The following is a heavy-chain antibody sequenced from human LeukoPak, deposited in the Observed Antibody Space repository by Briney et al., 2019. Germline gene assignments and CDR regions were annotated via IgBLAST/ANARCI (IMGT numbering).Heavy chain of an antibody. CDR1: GFTFSSST. V-gene: IGHV1-58*01. CDR3: AAVNSDWYFSWYFDL. J-gene: IGHJ2*01. CDR2: IIVGSGNT. Sequence: SVNVSCKASGFTFSSSTVQWVRQARGQRLEWPGWIIVGSGNTNYAQRFQERLTITRDMSTGTADMELSSLRSEDTAVYYCAAVNSDWYFSWYFDLWGRGTLVTVSS. D-gene: IGHD2-21*02.